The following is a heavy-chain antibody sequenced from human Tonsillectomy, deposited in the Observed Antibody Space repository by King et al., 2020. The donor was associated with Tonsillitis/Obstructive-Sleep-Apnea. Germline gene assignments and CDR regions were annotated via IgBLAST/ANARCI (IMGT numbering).Heavy chain of an antibody. CDR1: GFTFSSYW. V-gene: IGHV3-7*03. CDR3: AREAWGRLDS. Sequence: VQLVESGGGLVQPGGSLRLSCAASGFTFSSYWMSWVRQAPGKGLEWVANIKQDGTEKHYVDSVKGRFTISRDNAKNSLYLQMCSLRAEDTAVYYCAREAWGRLDSWGEGTLVTVSS. CDR2: IKQDGTEK. J-gene: IGHJ4*02. D-gene: IGHD3-16*01.